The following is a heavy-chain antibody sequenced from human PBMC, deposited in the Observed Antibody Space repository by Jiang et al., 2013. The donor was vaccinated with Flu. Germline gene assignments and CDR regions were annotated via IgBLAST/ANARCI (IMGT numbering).Heavy chain of an antibody. J-gene: IGHJ5*02. CDR3: ARGSPGIAAAGTDWFNP. Sequence: SGPGLVKPSETLSLTCTVSGGSISSYYWSWIRQPPGKGLEWIGYIYYSGSTNYNPSLKSRVTISVDTSKNQFSLKLSSVTAADTAVYYCARGSPGIAAAGTDWFNPWGQGTLVTVSS. V-gene: IGHV4-59*01. CDR2: IYYSGST. D-gene: IGHD6-13*01. CDR1: GGSISSYY.